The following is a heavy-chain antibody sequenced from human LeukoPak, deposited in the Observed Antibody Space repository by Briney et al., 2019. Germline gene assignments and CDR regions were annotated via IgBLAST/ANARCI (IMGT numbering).Heavy chain of an antibody. CDR2: MHYSGSP. J-gene: IGHJ4*02. Sequence: SETLSLTCTVSGVSITSYFWSWIRQPPGKGLEWIGYMHYSGSPTYNPSFKSRVTISVDTSKNQFSLRLTSVTAADTAIYYCVRDIRMVGATHYFDYWGQGTLVTVS. D-gene: IGHD1-26*01. CDR1: GVSITSYF. CDR3: VRDIRMVGATHYFDY. V-gene: IGHV4-59*01.